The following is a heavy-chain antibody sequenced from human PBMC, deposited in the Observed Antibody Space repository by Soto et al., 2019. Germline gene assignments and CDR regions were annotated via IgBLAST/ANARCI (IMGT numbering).Heavy chain of an antibody. D-gene: IGHD3-3*01. CDR3: AGGVWRGYSEYYYGMDV. J-gene: IGHJ6*02. CDR1: GGTFISYS. Sequence: GASVKVSCKVFGGTFISYSFSWVRQAPGQGPEWMGGIIPIFGTPNYAQNLQGRVTITADGSTSTAYMEVSSLRSGDTAVYYCAGGVWRGYSEYYYGMDVWGQGTTVTVSS. V-gene: IGHV1-69*13. CDR2: IIPIFGTP.